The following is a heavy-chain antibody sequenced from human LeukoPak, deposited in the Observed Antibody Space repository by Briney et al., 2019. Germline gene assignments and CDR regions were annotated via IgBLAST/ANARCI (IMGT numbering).Heavy chain of an antibody. CDR3: ASENASSWYGGGGGVENAFDI. J-gene: IGHJ3*02. CDR2: IYYSGST. CDR1: GGSISRGDYY. Sequence: PSETLSLTCTVSGGSISRGDYYWSWIRQPPGKGLEWIGYIYYSGSTYYNPSLKSRVTISVDTSKNQFSLKLSSVTAADTAVYYCASENASSWYGGGGGVENAFDIWGQGTMVTVSS. V-gene: IGHV4-30-4*08. D-gene: IGHD6-13*01.